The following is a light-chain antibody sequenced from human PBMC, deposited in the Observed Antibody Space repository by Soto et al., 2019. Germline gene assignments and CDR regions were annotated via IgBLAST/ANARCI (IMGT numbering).Light chain of an antibody. CDR1: QDISDH. V-gene: IGKV1-27*01. CDR3: QKYNRTSRT. J-gene: IGKJ1*01. CDR2: EAS. Sequence: DFQMTQSPSSLSASVGDRVTITCRASQDISDHLAWYQHKPGKVPKLLIYEASTLQSGVPSRFSGGGSGTDFTLTISSLQPEDVATYYCQKYNRTSRTFGQGTKVELK.